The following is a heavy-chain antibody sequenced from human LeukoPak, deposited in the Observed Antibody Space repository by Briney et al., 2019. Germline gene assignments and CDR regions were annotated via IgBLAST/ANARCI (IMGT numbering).Heavy chain of an antibody. CDR3: AKMNVLTGYYTPNFDF. J-gene: IGHJ4*02. V-gene: IGHV3-23*01. D-gene: IGHD3-9*01. Sequence: GGSLRLSCAASGFTFSSYAMSWVRRAARKGLEWGSVVGGSGSSTDYADSVKGRFTISRDNSKNTLYLQMSSLSAEDTAVYYCAKMNVLTGYYTPNFDFWGQGTLVTVSS. CDR1: GFTFSSYA. CDR2: VGGSGSST.